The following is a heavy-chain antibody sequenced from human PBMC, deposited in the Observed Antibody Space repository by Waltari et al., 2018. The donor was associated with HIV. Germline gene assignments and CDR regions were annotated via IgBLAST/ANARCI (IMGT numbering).Heavy chain of an antibody. J-gene: IGHJ3*01. Sequence: VQLVQSGAQVKEPGDSVKVSCRASGYNFNSFYLHWVRQAPGQGLQWVGLSNPFSVGTNYAQKFRGRVTLTRDTSIDTSFMELTGLGSDDTAVYYCAKTYYGPTSYYNVGAFDVWGQGTMVSVSS. CDR3: AKTYYGPTSYYNVGAFDV. D-gene: IGHD3-10*01. CDR2: SNPFSVGT. CDR1: GYNFNSFY. V-gene: IGHV1-2*06.